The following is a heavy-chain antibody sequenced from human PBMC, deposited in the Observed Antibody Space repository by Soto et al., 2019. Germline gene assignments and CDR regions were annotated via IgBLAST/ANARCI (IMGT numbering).Heavy chain of an antibody. CDR3: ARTSRFDY. J-gene: IGHJ4*02. D-gene: IGHD6-6*01. V-gene: IGHV4-59*12. Sequence: ASETLSLTCTVSGGYISSYYWSWIRQPPGKGLEWIGYIYYSGSTNYNPSLKSRVTISVDTSKSQFSLKLSSVTAADTAVYYCARTSRFDYWGQGTLVTVSS. CDR2: IYYSGST. CDR1: GGYISSYY.